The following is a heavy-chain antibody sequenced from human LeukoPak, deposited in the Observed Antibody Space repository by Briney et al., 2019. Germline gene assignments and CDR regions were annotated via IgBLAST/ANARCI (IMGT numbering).Heavy chain of an antibody. CDR2: MNPNSGNT. CDR3: ARGITGYSSGWRFDP. Sequence: ASVKVSCKASGYSFTSNDINWVRQATGQGLEWMGWMNPNSGNTGYAQNFQGRVTMTRNTSISTAYMELSGLRSEDTAVYYCARGITGYSSGWRFDPWGQGTLVTVSS. J-gene: IGHJ5*02. CDR1: GYSFTSND. D-gene: IGHD6-19*01. V-gene: IGHV1-8*01.